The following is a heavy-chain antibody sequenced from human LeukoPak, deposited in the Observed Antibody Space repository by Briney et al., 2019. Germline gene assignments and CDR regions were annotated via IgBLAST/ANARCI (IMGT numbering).Heavy chain of an antibody. V-gene: IGHV1-46*01. CDR2: ISPSGTST. J-gene: IGHJ5*02. CDR1: GYSSTRYY. Sequence: ASVKVSCKASGYSSTRYYMHWVRQAPGQGLEWMGIISPSGTSTSYAQKFQGRVTMTRDTSTSTVYMELSSLRSEDTAVYYCARDFGSGYYLNWFDPRGQGTLVTVSS. D-gene: IGHD3-22*01. CDR3: ARDFGSGYYLNWFDP.